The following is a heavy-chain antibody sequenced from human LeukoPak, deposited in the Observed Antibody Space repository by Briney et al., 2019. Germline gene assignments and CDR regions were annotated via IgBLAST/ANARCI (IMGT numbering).Heavy chain of an antibody. J-gene: IGHJ5*02. D-gene: IGHD2-21*01. CDR1: GDSVSSNTAA. Sequence: SRTLSLTCAISGDSVSSNTAAWNWIRQSPSRGLEWLGRTYYRSKWFNHYALSVKSRIIINPDTSKNQFSLHLSSVTPEDTAVYYCAKGAGDTNWFDPWGQGTLVTVSS. V-gene: IGHV6-1*01. CDR3: AKGAGDTNWFDP. CDR2: TYYRSKWFN.